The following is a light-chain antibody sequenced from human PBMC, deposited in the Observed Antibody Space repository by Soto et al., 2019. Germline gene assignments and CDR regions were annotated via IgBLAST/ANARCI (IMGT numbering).Light chain of an antibody. CDR2: DDI. CDR3: GSYRTNSPYV. CDR1: NSDVGGYNY. Sequence: QSALTQPASVSGSPGQSITISCTGTNSDVGGYNYVSWYQQYPGEAPKLMIYDDINRPSGVSNRFSGSKSGNTASLTISGLQAEDEADYYCGSYRTNSPYVFGTGTKVTVL. V-gene: IGLV2-14*01. J-gene: IGLJ1*01.